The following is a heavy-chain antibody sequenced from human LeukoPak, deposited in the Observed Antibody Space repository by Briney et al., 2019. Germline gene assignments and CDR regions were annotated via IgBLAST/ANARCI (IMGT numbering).Heavy chain of an antibody. D-gene: IGHD2-15*01. CDR3: ARSNPGSTFPFDI. CDR2: ISAYNGNT. Sequence: ASVKVSCKASGYTFSSYAMNWVRQAPGQGLEWMGWISAYNGNTNYAQKLQGRVTMTTDTSTSTAYMELRSLRSDDTAVYYCARSNPGSTFPFDIWGQGTMVTVSS. J-gene: IGHJ3*02. CDR1: GYTFSSYA. V-gene: IGHV1-18*01.